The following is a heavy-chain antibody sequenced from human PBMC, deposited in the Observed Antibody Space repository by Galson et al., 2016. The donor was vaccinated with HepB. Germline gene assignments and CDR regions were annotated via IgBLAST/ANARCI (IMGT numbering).Heavy chain of an antibody. V-gene: IGHV3-23*01. CDR1: GFTFSNYA. J-gene: IGHJ2*01. CDR2: ISNTGDST. D-gene: IGHD1-26*01. Sequence: SLRLSCAASGFTFSNYAINWVRQAPGKGLEWVSAISNTGDSTYYARSVKGRFTISRDNSKNTPYLQLNSLRAEDTAVYYCATPSWVLGATKPCPFDLWGRGTLVTVPS. CDR3: ATPSWVLGATKPCPFDL.